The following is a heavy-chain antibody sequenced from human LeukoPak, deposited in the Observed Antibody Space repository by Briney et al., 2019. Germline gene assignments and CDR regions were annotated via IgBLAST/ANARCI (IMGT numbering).Heavy chain of an antibody. CDR1: GFTFSSYS. D-gene: IGHD3-22*01. V-gene: IGHV3-48*04. CDR2: ISSRGATI. J-gene: IGHJ5*02. Sequence: GGSLRLSCAASGFTFSSYSMNWVRQAPGKGLEWVSYISSRGATIYYGDSVEGRFTVSRDNAKNSLYLQMNSLRAEDTAVYYCTREDYYDSEGFDPWGQGTLVIVSS. CDR3: TREDYYDSEGFDP.